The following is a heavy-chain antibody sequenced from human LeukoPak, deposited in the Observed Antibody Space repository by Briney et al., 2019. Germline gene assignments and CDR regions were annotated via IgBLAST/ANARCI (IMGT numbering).Heavy chain of an antibody. D-gene: IGHD3-22*01. Sequence: PGGSLRLSCAASGFTFSSYEMNRVRQAPGKGLEWVSSISSSSSYIYYADSVKGRFTISRDNAKNSLYLQMNSLRAEDTAVYYCARGMRPYYDSSGYRGYFDYWGQGTLVTVSS. CDR3: ARGMRPYYDSSGYRGYFDY. CDR2: ISSSSSYI. J-gene: IGHJ4*02. CDR1: GFTFSSYE. V-gene: IGHV3-21*01.